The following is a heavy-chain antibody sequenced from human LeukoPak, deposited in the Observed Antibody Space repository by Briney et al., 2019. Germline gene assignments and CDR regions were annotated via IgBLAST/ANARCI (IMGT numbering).Heavy chain of an antibody. V-gene: IGHV4-59*01. J-gene: IGHJ4*02. D-gene: IGHD2-15*01. CDR2: IHYSGGT. CDR1: SGSITGYY. CDR3: ARGGGLSYYFDY. Sequence: SETLSLTCSVSSGSITGYYWSWIRQPPGEGLEWIGTIHYSGGTNYNPSLKSRVTISVGTSKSQFSLKLNSVTAADTAVYYCARGGGLSYYFDYWGQGILVTVSS.